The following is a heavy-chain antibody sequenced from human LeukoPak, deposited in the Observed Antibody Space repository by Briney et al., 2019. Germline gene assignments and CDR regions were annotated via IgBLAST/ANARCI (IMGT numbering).Heavy chain of an antibody. CDR1: GGSISSYY. D-gene: IGHD3-10*01. CDR3: ARGSLLWFGELSFDY. J-gene: IGHJ4*02. V-gene: IGHV4-4*07. Sequence: RASETLSLTCTVSGGSISSYYWSWIRRPAGKGLEWIGRIYTSGSTNYNPSLKSRVTMSVDTSKNQFSLKLSSVTAADTAVYYCARGSLLWFGELSFDYWGQGTLATVSS. CDR2: IYTSGST.